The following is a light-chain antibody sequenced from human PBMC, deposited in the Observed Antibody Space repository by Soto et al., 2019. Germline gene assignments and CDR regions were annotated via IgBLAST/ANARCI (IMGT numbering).Light chain of an antibody. V-gene: IGKV3-11*01. CDR1: QSIRSY. CDR2: DAS. Sequence: EIVLTQSPATLSLSPGERATLSCRASQSIRSYLAWYQQKPGQAPRLLIYDASNRATGIPARFSGSGSGTDFILTISSLEPEDFAVYYCQQRSSWPRVTFGGGTKVEIK. CDR3: QQRSSWPRVT. J-gene: IGKJ4*01.